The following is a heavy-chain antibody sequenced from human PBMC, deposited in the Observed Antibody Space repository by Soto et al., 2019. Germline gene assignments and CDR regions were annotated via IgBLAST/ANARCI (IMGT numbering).Heavy chain of an antibody. CDR1: GFTFNTYW. CDR3: ARGYYHATSGPFSDAFDI. J-gene: IGHJ3*02. CDR2: IKPDGSEK. D-gene: IGHD3-22*01. V-gene: IGHV3-7*04. Sequence: GGSLRLSCRASGFTFNTYWMSWVRQAPGKGLEWVANIKPDGSEKWYVDSVKGRFTISRDNVKKSLYLQMISLRAEDTAMYYCARGYYHATSGPFSDAFDIWGQGTMVTVS.